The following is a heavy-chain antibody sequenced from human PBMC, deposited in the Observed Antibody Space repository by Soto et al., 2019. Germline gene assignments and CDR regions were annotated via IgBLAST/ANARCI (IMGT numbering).Heavy chain of an antibody. CDR1: GYSISSGYY. CDR2: IYHSGST. CDR3: ARSLGGSGSYYFDY. V-gene: IGHV4-38-2*01. D-gene: IGHD3-10*01. J-gene: IGHJ4*02. Sequence: SETLSLTCAVSGYSISSGYYWGWIRQLPGKGLEWIGSIYHSGSTYYNPSLKSRVTISVDTSKNQFSLKLSSVTAADTAVYYCARSLGGSGSYYFDYWGQGTLVTVSS.